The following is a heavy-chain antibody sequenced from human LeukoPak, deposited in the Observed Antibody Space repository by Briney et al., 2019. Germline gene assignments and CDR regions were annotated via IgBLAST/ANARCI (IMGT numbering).Heavy chain of an antibody. J-gene: IGHJ4*02. CDR1: GFTFSSYG. Sequence: PGGSLRLSCAASGFTFSSYGMHWVRQAPGKGLEWVAVIWYDGSNKYYADSVKGRFTISRDNSKNTLYLQMNSLRAEDTAVYYCAREYPTYYFDYWGQGTLVTVSS. CDR2: IWYDGSNK. CDR3: AREYPTYYFDY. D-gene: IGHD2-2*02. V-gene: IGHV3-33*01.